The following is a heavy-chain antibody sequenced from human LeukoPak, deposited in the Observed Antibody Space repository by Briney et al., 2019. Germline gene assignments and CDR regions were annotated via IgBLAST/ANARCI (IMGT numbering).Heavy chain of an antibody. CDR3: AIDLKALRYFDWLSD. Sequence: PGGSLRLSCAASGFTFSSYGMHWVRQAPGKGLEWVAVIWSDGSNKYYVDSVKGRFTISRDNSKSTLYLQMNSLRAEDTAVYYCAIDLKALRYFDWLSDWGQGTLVTVSS. CDR2: IWSDGSNK. J-gene: IGHJ4*02. D-gene: IGHD3-9*01. CDR1: GFTFSSYG. V-gene: IGHV3-33*01.